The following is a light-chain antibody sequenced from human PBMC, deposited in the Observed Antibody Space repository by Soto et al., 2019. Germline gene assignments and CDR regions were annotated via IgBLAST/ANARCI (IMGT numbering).Light chain of an antibody. Sequence: EIVLTQSPATLSLSPGDRATLSCGASQSVTNNYLAWYQQKPGLAPRLLIYGASSRATGIPDRFSGSGSGTDFTLTISRLEPEDFAVYYCQQYGSSPPWTFGQGTKVDIK. CDR3: QQYGSSPPWT. J-gene: IGKJ1*01. V-gene: IGKV3D-20*01. CDR1: QSVTNNY. CDR2: GAS.